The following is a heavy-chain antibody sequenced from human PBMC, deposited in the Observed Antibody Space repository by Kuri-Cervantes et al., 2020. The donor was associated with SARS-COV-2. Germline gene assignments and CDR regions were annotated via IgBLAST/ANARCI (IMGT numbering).Heavy chain of an antibody. D-gene: IGHD1-26*01. CDR2: IYYSGST. J-gene: IGHJ4*02. CDR3: ARHPELLARFFDY. Sequence: TFSSYWMSWVRQAPGKGLEWIGSIYYSGSTYYNPSLKSRVTISVDTSKNQFSLKLSSVTAADTAVYYCARHPELLARFFDYWGQGTLVNVSS. CDR1: TFSSYW. V-gene: IGHV4-39*01.